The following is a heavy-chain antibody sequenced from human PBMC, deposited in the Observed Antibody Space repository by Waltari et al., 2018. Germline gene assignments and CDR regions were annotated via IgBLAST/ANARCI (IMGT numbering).Heavy chain of an antibody. D-gene: IGHD6-19*01. V-gene: IGHV1-24*01. Sequence: QVQLVQSGAEVKKPGASVKVSCKVSGYTLTELSMHWVRQAPGKGLEWMGGCDPEDGETIEEQKVQGRVTMTEDTSTDTAYMELSSLRSEDTAVYYCATVSIAVAGNYYYYGMDVWGQGTTVTVSS. J-gene: IGHJ6*02. CDR1: GYTLTELS. CDR2: CDPEDGET. CDR3: ATVSIAVAGNYYYYGMDV.